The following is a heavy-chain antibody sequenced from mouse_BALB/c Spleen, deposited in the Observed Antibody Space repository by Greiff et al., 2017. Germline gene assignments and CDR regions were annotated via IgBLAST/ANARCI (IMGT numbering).Heavy chain of an antibody. CDR1: GFSLTGYG. CDR3: SRKGADYGSFDY. J-gene: IGHJ2*01. D-gene: IGHD1-1*02. CDR2: IWGDGST. V-gene: IGHV2-6-7*01. Sequence: VKVVESGPGLVAPSQSLSITCTVSGFSLTGYGVNWVRQPPGKGLEWLGMIWGDGSTAYNSALKSRLSISKDNSKSQVFLKMNSLQTDDTARYYYSRKGADYGSFDYWGQGTTLTVSS.